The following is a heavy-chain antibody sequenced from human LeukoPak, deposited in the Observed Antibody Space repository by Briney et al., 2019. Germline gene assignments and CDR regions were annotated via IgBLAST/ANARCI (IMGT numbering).Heavy chain of an antibody. CDR2: IYYSGST. V-gene: IGHV4-59*01. CDR3: ARGALQYSY. CDR1: GGSISSYY. Sequence: SETLSLTCTVSGGSISSYYWSWIRQPPGKGLEWIGYIYYSGSTNYNPSLKSRVTISVDTSKNQFSLKLGSVTAADTAVYYCARGALQYSYWGQGTLVTVSS. J-gene: IGHJ4*02. D-gene: IGHD4-11*01.